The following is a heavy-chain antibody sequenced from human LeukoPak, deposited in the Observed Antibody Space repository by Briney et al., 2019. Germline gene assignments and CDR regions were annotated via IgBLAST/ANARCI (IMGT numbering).Heavy chain of an antibody. Sequence: GGSLRLSCAASGFTFSSYAMHWVRQAPGKGLEYVSAISSNGGSTYYANSGKGRFTISRDNSKHDLQLQMVSLRAEDMAVYYCARDRNRVWFGEIDYWGQGTLVTVSS. J-gene: IGHJ4*02. D-gene: IGHD3-10*01. CDR1: GFTFSSYA. CDR3: ARDRNRVWFGEIDY. V-gene: IGHV3-64*01. CDR2: ISSNGGST.